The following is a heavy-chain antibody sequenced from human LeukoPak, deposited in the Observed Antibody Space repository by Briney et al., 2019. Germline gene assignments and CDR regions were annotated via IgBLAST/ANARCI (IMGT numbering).Heavy chain of an antibody. D-gene: IGHD1-1*01. CDR1: GFTVNRDY. J-gene: IGHJ4*02. V-gene: IGHV3-53*01. Sequence: PGESLRLSCAASGFTVNRDYMSWVRQSPGKGPEWVSVVYTDGRTFYADSVKGRFTISRDDSKNTVFLQMNSLRAEDTAIYFCTRGSPTVSAGYNWGRGTVVTVSS. CDR3: TRGSPTVSAGYN. CDR2: VYTDGRT.